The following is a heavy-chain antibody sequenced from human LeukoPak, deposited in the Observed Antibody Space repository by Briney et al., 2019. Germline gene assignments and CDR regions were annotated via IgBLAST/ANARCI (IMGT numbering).Heavy chain of an antibody. D-gene: IGHD6-13*01. J-gene: IGHJ5*02. Sequence: GASVKVSCKASGYTFTGYYMHWVRQAPGQGLEWMGGIIPIFGTANYAQKFQGRVTITADESTSTAYMELSSLRSEGTAVYYCARDIAAAPNWFDPWGQGTLVTVSS. CDR3: ARDIAAAPNWFDP. V-gene: IGHV1-69*13. CDR1: GYTFTGYY. CDR2: IIPIFGTA.